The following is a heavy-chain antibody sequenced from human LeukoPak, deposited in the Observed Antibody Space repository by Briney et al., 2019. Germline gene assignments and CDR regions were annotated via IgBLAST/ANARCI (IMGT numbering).Heavy chain of an antibody. CDR1: GVTFSSYA. CDR3: ANKGGYCSGGTCYGPLDF. D-gene: IGHD2-15*01. V-gene: IGHV3-23*01. Sequence: GGSLRLSCAASGVTFSSYAMSWVRQAPGKGLEWVSGICGSGDNTYYAASANGGFTISRDNSKNTLYLQMYCLAAEDMAVYYCANKGGYCSGGTCYGPLDFWGQGPLVTVSS. CDR2: ICGSGDNT. J-gene: IGHJ4*02.